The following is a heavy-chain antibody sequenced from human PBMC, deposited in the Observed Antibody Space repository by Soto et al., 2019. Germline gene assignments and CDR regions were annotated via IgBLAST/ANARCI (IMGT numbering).Heavy chain of an antibody. CDR1: GYSISSSNW. CDR3: PIREIQVPIDY. J-gene: IGHJ4*02. D-gene: IGHD1-26*01. V-gene: IGHV4-28*01. CDR2: IYYSGTT. Sequence: QVQLQESGAGLVKPSDTLSLNCAVSGYSISSSNWWGWIRQPPGKGLEWIGYIYYSGTTYYNPSLKSRVTMSVDTSKNQFSLKLTSVTAVDTAVYYCPIREIQVPIDYWGQGTLVTVSS.